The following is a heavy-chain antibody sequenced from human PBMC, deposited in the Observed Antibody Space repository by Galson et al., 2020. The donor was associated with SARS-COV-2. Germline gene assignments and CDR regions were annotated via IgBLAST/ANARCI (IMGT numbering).Heavy chain of an antibody. J-gene: IGHJ3*02. CDR1: GTSISSGSYS. CDR2: ISHSGGT. D-gene: IGHD4-17*01. Sequence: SENLSLTCAVSGTSISSGSYSWNWIRQPPGKGLEWIGYISHSGGTYYNPSLKSRVTISGDRSKNQLSLRLSSVTAADTAVYYCVRLHYGEYAPEAFDIWGPGTRVTVAS. CDR3: VRLHYGEYAPEAFDI. V-gene: IGHV4-30-2*01.